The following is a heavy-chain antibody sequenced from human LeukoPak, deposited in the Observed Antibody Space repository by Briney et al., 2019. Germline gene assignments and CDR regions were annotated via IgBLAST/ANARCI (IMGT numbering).Heavy chain of an antibody. V-gene: IGHV4-59*11. CDR1: GDXINNLC. CDR2: MLNDGST. J-gene: IGHJ2*01. D-gene: IGHD5-24*01. Sequence: ETLSLTCTVSGDXINNLCWCWIRQPPGKGLEWTGSMLNDGSTNYNPSLTSRVTISLDTSKNPFSLRLKSVTAAYTAMYYCARGRRDGYNLNWYFDLWGRGTVVSVSS. CDR3: ARGRRDGYNLNWYFDL.